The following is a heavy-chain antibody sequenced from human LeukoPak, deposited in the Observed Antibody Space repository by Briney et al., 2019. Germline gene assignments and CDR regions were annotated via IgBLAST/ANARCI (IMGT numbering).Heavy chain of an antibody. CDR1: GGSISSSCYY. Sequence: PSETLSLTCTVSGGSISSSCYYWGWIRQPPGKGLEWIGSIYYSGSTYYNPSLKSRVTISVDTSKNQFSLKLSSVTAADTAVYYCARVAWIQLWGSQGGFDYWGQGTLVTVSS. D-gene: IGHD5-18*01. CDR3: ARVAWIQLWGSQGGFDY. V-gene: IGHV4-39*07. CDR2: IYYSGST. J-gene: IGHJ4*02.